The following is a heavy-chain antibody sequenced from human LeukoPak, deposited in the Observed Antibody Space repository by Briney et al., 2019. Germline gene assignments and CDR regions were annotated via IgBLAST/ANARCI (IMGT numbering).Heavy chain of an antibody. V-gene: IGHV4-39*07. Sequence: SETLSLTCTVSGGSISSSSHYWGWIRQPPGKGLEWIGSIYYSGSTYYNPSLKSRVTISVDTSKNQFSLKLSSVTAADTAVYYCARVGSSRWGPYYYYMDVWGKGTTVTISS. CDR2: IYYSGST. CDR3: ARVGSSRWGPYYYYMDV. D-gene: IGHD6-13*01. CDR1: GGSISSSSHY. J-gene: IGHJ6*03.